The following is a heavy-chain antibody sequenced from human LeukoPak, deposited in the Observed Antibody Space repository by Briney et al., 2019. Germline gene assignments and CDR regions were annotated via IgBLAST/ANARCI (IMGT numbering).Heavy chain of an antibody. CDR3: AELGITMIGGV. CDR1: GFTFSRYS. Sequence: GGSLRLSCAASGFTFSRYSMNWVRQAPGKGLEWVSSISISSNYIYYTDSVKGRFTISRDNAKNSLYLQMNSLRAEDTAVYYCAELGITMIGGVWGKGTTVTIS. V-gene: IGHV3-21*01. D-gene: IGHD3-10*02. J-gene: IGHJ6*03. CDR2: ISISSNYI.